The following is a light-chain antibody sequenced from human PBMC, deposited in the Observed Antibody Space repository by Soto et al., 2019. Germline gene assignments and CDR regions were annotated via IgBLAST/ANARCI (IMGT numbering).Light chain of an antibody. CDR3: QQYGSAPPVVT. Sequence: EIVLTQSPGTLSLSPGERATLSCRASQSVSSSYLAWYQQKPGQAPRLLIYGASSRTTGIPDRFSGSGSGTDFTLTISRLEPEDFAVYYCQQYGSAPPVVTFGPGTKGDIK. J-gene: IGKJ3*01. CDR2: GAS. V-gene: IGKV3-20*01. CDR1: QSVSSSY.